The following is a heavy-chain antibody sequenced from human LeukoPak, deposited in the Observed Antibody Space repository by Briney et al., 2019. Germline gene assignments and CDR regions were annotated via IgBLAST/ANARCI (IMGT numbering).Heavy chain of an antibody. V-gene: IGHV6-1*01. CDR2: TYYRSKWYN. Sequence: SQTLSPTCAISGDSVSSSSTAWNWIRQSPSRGLEWLGRTYYRSKWYNDYAVSVKSRITINPDTSKNQFSLQLISVTPEDTAVYYCVRYYDFWSGLHYFGYWGQGTLVTVSS. D-gene: IGHD3-3*01. CDR3: VRYYDFWSGLHYFGY. J-gene: IGHJ4*02. CDR1: GDSVSSSSTA.